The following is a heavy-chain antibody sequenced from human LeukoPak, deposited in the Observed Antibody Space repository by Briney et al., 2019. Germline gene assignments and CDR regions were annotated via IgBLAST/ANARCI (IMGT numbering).Heavy chain of an antibody. CDR2: IYYSGST. D-gene: IGHD3-22*01. J-gene: IGHJ5*02. Sequence: SETLSLTCTVSGGSISSYYWSWLRQPPGKGLEWSGYIYYSGSTNYNPSLKSRVTISVDTSKTQFSLKLRSVPAADTAVYYCARAGRIVVDNWFDPWGQGTLVTVSS. CDR3: ARAGRIVVDNWFDP. V-gene: IGHV4-59*01. CDR1: GGSISSYY.